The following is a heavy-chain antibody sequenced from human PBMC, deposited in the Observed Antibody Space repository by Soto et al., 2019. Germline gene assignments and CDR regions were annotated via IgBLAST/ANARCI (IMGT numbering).Heavy chain of an antibody. J-gene: IGHJ6*02. CDR3: ASPLSPVLRFLEWFPYYYYGMDV. CDR1: GGTFSSYA. Sequence: QVQLVQSGAEVKKPGSSVKVSCKASGGTFSSYAISWVRQAPGQGLEWMGGIIPIFGTANYAQKFQGRVTITADESTSTAYMELSSLRSEDTAVYYCASPLSPVLRFLEWFPYYYYGMDVWGQGTTVTVSS. CDR2: IIPIFGTA. D-gene: IGHD3-3*01. V-gene: IGHV1-69*01.